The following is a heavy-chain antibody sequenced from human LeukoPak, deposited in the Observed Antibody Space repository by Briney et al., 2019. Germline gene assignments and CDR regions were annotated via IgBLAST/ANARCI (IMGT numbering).Heavy chain of an antibody. J-gene: IGHJ3*02. Sequence: SVKVSCKASGGTFSSYAISRVRQAPGQGLEWMGGIIPVFGTANYAQKFQGRVTITADKSTSTAYMELSSLRSEDTAVYYCARDRVVGLGIDNAFDIWGHGTMVTVSS. CDR3: ARDRVVGLGIDNAFDI. CDR1: GGTFSSYA. D-gene: IGHD2-15*01. V-gene: IGHV1-69*06. CDR2: IIPVFGTA.